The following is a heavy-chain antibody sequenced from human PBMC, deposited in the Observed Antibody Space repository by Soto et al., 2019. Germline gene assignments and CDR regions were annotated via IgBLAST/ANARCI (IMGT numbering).Heavy chain of an antibody. D-gene: IGHD3-10*01. CDR1: GFTFSSYG. CDR2: ISYDGSNK. CDR3: AKDQKRWLHFGGGATTFDY. J-gene: IGHJ4*02. Sequence: QVQLVESGGGVAQPGRSLRLSCAASGFTFSSYGMHWVRQAPGKGLEWVAVISYDGSNKYYADSVKGRFTISRDNSKNTLYLQMNSLRAEDTAVYYCAKDQKRWLHFGGGATTFDYWGQGTLVTVSS. V-gene: IGHV3-30*18.